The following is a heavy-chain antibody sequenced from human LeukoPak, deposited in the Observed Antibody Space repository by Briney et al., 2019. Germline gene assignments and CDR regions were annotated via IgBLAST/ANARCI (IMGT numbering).Heavy chain of an antibody. V-gene: IGHV3-30*03. CDR2: ISYDGSNK. D-gene: IGHD1-1*01. CDR3: ARDFLSGATGTTPYYYYYMDV. J-gene: IGHJ6*03. CDR1: GFTFSSYW. Sequence: GGSLRLSCAASGFTFSSYWMSWVRQAPGKGLEWVAVISYDGSNKYYADSVKGRFTISRDNSKNTLYLQMNSLRAEDTAVYYCARDFLSGATGTTPYYYYYMDVWGKGTTVTVSS.